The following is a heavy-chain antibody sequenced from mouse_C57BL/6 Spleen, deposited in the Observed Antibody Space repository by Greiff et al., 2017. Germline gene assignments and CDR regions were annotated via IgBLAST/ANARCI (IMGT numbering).Heavy chain of an antibody. CDR2: SRNKANDYTT. D-gene: IGHD2-5*01. Sequence: EVNLVESGGGLVQSGRSLRLSCATSGFTFSDFYMEWVRQAPGKGLEWIAASRNKANDYTTEYSASVKGRFIVSRDTSQSILYLQMNALRAEDTAIYYCARDAESNYRYFDVWGTGTTVTVSS. CDR3: ARDAESNYRYFDV. V-gene: IGHV7-1*01. J-gene: IGHJ1*03. CDR1: GFTFSDFY.